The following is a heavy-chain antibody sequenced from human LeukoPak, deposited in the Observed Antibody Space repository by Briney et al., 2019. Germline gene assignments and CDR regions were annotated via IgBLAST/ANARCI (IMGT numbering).Heavy chain of an antibody. CDR3: ARMRWLQPSIDY. J-gene: IGHJ4*02. V-gene: IGHV3-30*03. CDR2: ISFDGSNK. D-gene: IGHD5-24*01. CDR1: GFTFNTYG. Sequence: GGSLRLSCAASGFTFNTYGMHWVRQAPGKGLEWVAVISFDGSNKYYTDSVKGRFTISRDNAKNSLYLQMNSLRAEDTAVYYCARMRWLQPSIDYWGQGTLVTVSS.